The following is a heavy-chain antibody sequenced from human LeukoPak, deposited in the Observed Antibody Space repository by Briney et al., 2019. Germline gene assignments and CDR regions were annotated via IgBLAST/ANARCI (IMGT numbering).Heavy chain of an antibody. Sequence: GESLKISCKGSGYRFTDYWIGWVRQMPGKGLEWMGIIFPGHSQTKCSPSFQGQVTISADKSVSTAYLQWSSLRASDTAMYYCARHGTPAAAGSAFDIWGQGTMVTVSS. CDR2: IFPGHSQT. J-gene: IGHJ3*02. V-gene: IGHV5-51*01. D-gene: IGHD6-13*01. CDR3: ARHGTPAAAGSAFDI. CDR1: GYRFTDYW.